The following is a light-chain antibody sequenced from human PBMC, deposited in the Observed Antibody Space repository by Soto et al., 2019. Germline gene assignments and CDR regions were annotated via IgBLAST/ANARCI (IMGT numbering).Light chain of an antibody. CDR2: GAS. V-gene: IGKV3-15*01. Sequence: EIVLTQSPGTLSLSPGERATLSCRASQSVSGNLAWYQQKPGQAPRLLIYGASTRATGIPARFSGSGSGTEFTLTISSLQSEDFAVYYCQQYNNWPLFCQGTKGDIK. J-gene: IGKJ1*01. CDR1: QSVSGN. CDR3: QQYNNWPL.